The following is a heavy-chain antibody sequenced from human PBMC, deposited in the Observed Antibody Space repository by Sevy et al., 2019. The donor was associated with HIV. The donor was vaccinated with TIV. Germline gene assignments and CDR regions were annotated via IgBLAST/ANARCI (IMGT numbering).Heavy chain of an antibody. D-gene: IGHD2-2*01. V-gene: IGHV3-23*01. CDR3: AKGSELGLITYCSSTSCPYYYYYGMDV. CDR1: GFTFSSYA. Sequence: GGSLRLSCAASGFTFSSYAMSWVRQAPGKGLEWVSAISGSGGSTYYADSVKGRFTISRDNSKNTLYLQMNSLRAEDTAVYYCAKGSELGLITYCSSTSCPYYYYYGMDVWGQGTTVTVSS. CDR2: ISGSGGST. J-gene: IGHJ6*02.